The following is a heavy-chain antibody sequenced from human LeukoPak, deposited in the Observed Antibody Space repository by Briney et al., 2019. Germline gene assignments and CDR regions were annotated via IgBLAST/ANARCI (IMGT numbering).Heavy chain of an antibody. CDR3: ASHSSSWQTIDY. J-gene: IGHJ4*02. D-gene: IGHD6-13*01. V-gene: IGHV1-2*06. Sequence: ASVKVSCKASGYTFTGYYIHWVRQAPGQGLEWMGRINPNSGGADYAQKFQGRVSMTRDTPISTAYMELSSLRSDDTAVYYCASHSSSWQTIDYWGQGTLVTVSS. CDR1: GYTFTGYY. CDR2: INPNSGGA.